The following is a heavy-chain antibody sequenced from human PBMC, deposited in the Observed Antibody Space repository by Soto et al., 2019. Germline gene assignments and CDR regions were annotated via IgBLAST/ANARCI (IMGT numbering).Heavy chain of an antibody. CDR2: IKQDGSEN. Sequence: GGSLRLSCAASGFTFSNYWMTWVRQAPGKGLEWVANIKQDGSENFYVDSVKGRFTISRDNAKNSLYLQMNSLRAEDTVVYYCARDSGPRGYDAFDIWGQGTMVTVSS. D-gene: IGHD2-8*02. CDR1: GFTFSNYW. CDR3: ARDSGPRGYDAFDI. V-gene: IGHV3-7*04. J-gene: IGHJ3*02.